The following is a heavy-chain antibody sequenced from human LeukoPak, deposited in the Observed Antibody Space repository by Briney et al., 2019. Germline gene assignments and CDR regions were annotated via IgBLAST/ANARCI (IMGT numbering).Heavy chain of an antibody. D-gene: IGHD6-25*01. J-gene: IGHJ6*02. V-gene: IGHV3-21*01. CDR3: VRDGEQRPPGGYYGMDV. Sequence: TGGSLRLSCAASGFIFSNYGMNWVRQAPGKGLEWVSSISSSSSYIKDAESVKGRFIISRDNAKKSLYLQMNSLRAEDTAVYYCVRDGEQRPPGGYYGMDVWGQGTAVTVSS. CDR1: GFIFSNYG. CDR2: ISSSSSYI.